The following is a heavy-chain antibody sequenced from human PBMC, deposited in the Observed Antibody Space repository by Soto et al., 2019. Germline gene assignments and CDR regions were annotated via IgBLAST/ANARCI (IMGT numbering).Heavy chain of an antibody. J-gene: IGHJ4*02. CDR1: GYTFTTYG. V-gene: IGHV1-18*01. Sequence: ASVKVSCKASGYTFTTYGVSWVRQAPGQGLEWMGWISAYNGNTNYAQKLQGRVTMTTDTSTSTAYMELRSLRSDDTAVYYCARDVRGGNFDYWGQGTLVTVSS. D-gene: IGHD1-26*01. CDR2: ISAYNGNT. CDR3: ARDVRGGNFDY.